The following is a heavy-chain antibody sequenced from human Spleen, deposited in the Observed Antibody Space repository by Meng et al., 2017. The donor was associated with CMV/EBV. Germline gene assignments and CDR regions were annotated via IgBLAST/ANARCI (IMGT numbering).Heavy chain of an antibody. Sequence: GESLKISCAASGFTFSRYAMNWVRQAPGKGLEWVSGINGGGGTTHYTDSVKGRFTISRDNSKNTLYLQMNSLRAEDTAVYYCARGGGNSPSSRYFDYWGQGTLVTVSS. CDR1: GFTFSRYA. D-gene: IGHD4-23*01. V-gene: IGHV3-23*01. CDR3: ARGGGNSPSSRYFDY. CDR2: INGGGGTT. J-gene: IGHJ4*02.